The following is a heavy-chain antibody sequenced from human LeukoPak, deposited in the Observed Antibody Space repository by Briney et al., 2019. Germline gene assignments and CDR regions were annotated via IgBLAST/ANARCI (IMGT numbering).Heavy chain of an antibody. CDR2: IVYSGRT. CDR1: VGSISSAPAY. Sequence: SQTLSLTCTVSVGSISSAPAYWRSIRQHPGKGLECIVYIVYSGRTYYNSFLKRRVTISVDTSKKQFSLKLSPVAAAATAVYYCARLLSGAAGTPDYWGQGTLVTVSA. CDR3: ARLLSGAAGTPDY. J-gene: IGHJ4*02. V-gene: IGHV4-31*03. D-gene: IGHD6-13*01.